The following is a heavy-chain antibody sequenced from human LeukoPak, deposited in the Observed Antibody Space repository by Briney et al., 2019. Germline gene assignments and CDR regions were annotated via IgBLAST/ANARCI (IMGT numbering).Heavy chain of an antibody. Sequence: GGSLRLSCAASGFTFSSYAMSWVRQAPGKGLEWVSAISGSGGSTYYADSVKGRFTISRDNAKNSLYLQMNSLRAEDTAVYYCARSYSGSYRAPLAYWGQGTLVTVSS. J-gene: IGHJ4*02. V-gene: IGHV3-23*01. CDR3: ARSYSGSYRAPLAY. D-gene: IGHD1-26*01. CDR1: GFTFSSYA. CDR2: ISGSGGST.